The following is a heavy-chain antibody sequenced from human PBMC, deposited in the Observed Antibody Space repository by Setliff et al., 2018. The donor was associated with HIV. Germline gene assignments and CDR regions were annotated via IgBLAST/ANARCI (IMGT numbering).Heavy chain of an antibody. D-gene: IGHD1-1*01. Sequence: PGGSLRLSCTASGFIFSDFYMSWIRQAPGKGLEWISDIMSSGTYTNYADSVRGRFTISRDNARNSLYLQMSSLRAEDTAVYYCARVKGCDGGTCGKAFDVWGQGTMVTVSS. CDR1: GFIFSDFY. CDR3: ARVKGCDGGTCGKAFDV. J-gene: IGHJ3*01. V-gene: IGHV3-11*06. CDR2: IMSSGTYT.